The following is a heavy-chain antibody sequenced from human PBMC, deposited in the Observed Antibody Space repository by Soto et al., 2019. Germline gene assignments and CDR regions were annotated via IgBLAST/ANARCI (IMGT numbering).Heavy chain of an antibody. D-gene: IGHD4-4*01. Sequence: EVQLVESGGGLVQPGRSLRLSCAASGFTFDDYAMHWVRQAPGKGLEWVSGISWHSGSIGYADSVKGRFTISRDNAKNSLYLQMNSLRAEDTALYYCAKESGRNNDYSNPRRYAFDIWGQGTMVTVSS. J-gene: IGHJ3*02. CDR2: ISWHSGSI. CDR3: AKESGRNNDYSNPRRYAFDI. CDR1: GFTFDDYA. V-gene: IGHV3-9*01.